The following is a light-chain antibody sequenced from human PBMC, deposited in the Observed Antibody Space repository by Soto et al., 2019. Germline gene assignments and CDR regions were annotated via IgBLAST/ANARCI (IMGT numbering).Light chain of an antibody. J-gene: IGKJ5*01. V-gene: IGKV1-13*02. CDR2: DVS. CDR3: LQFKSYPIT. CDR1: QDIRGA. Sequence: AIQLTQSPSSLSASVGDRVTITCRASQDIRGALAWYQQKPGKATKILIYDVSSLQSGVPSRFSGSSSGTDFTLTISSLQPEDFATYYCLQFKSYPITFGQGTRLDIK.